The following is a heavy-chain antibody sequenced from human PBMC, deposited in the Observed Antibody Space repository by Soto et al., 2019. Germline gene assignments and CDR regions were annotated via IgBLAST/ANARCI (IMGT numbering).Heavy chain of an antibody. D-gene: IGHD3-22*01. V-gene: IGHV4-34*01. Sequence: PSETLSLTCAVYGGSFSGYYWSWIRQPPGKGLEWIGEINHSGSTNHNPSLKSRVTISVDTSKNQFSLKLSSVTAADTAVYYCARARLALYYFDYWGQGTLVTVSS. CDR1: GGSFSGYY. CDR3: ARARLALYYFDY. CDR2: INHSGST. J-gene: IGHJ4*02.